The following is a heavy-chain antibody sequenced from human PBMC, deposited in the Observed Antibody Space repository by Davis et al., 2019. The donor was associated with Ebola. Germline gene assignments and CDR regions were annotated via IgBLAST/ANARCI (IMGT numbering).Heavy chain of an antibody. CDR1: GFTFSDYY. J-gene: IGHJ6*02. CDR3: ARDFGYSYGSYYYGMDV. Sequence: GESLKISCAASGFTFSDYYMSWIRQAPGKGLEWVSSISSSSSYIYYADSVKGRFTISRDNAKNSLYLQMNSLRAEDTAVYYCARDFGYSYGSYYYGMDVWGQGTTVTVSS. D-gene: IGHD5-18*01. V-gene: IGHV3-11*06. CDR2: ISSSSSYI.